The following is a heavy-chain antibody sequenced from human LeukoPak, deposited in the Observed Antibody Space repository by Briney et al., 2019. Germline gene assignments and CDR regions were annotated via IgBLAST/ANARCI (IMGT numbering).Heavy chain of an antibody. CDR3: ARVSEWELLNYFDY. V-gene: IGHV3-7*04. Sequence: GSLRLSCAASGFTFGSCWMNWVRQTPGKGLEWVANINQDGSQKFYVDSVKGRFTISRDNAKNSLYLQMNSLRAEDTAVYYCARVSEWELLNYFDYWGQGTLVTVSS. CDR2: INQDGSQK. D-gene: IGHD1-26*01. CDR1: GFTFGSCW. J-gene: IGHJ4*02.